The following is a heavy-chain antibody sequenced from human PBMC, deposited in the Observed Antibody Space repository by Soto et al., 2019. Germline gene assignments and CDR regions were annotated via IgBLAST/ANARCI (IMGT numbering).Heavy chain of an antibody. V-gene: IGHV4-30-2*01. CDR3: AAGGGLPRYY. CDR2: IYHSGST. CDR1: GGSISSGGYS. D-gene: IGHD5-12*01. Sequence: QLQLQESGSGLVKPSQTLSLTCAVSGGSISSGGYSWSWIRQPPGKGLEWIGYIYHSGSTYYNPSLKSRVTISVDRPKNQFSLKLSPVPAAATAVYYWAAGGGLPRYYWGQGTLVTVSS. J-gene: IGHJ4*02.